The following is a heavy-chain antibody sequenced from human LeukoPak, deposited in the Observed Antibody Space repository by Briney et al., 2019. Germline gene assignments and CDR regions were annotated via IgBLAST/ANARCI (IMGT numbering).Heavy chain of an antibody. CDR3: AKEPSVYASGWYYIS. CDR2: ISSSSSYI. V-gene: IGHV3-21*01. CDR1: GFTFSSYS. J-gene: IGHJ4*02. D-gene: IGHD6-19*01. Sequence: GGSLRLSCAASGFTFSSYSMNWVRQAPGKGLEWVSSISSSSSYIYYADSVKGRFTISRDNSKNTLSLQMNNLRPEDTAVYYCAKEPSVYASGWYYISWGQGTLVTVSS.